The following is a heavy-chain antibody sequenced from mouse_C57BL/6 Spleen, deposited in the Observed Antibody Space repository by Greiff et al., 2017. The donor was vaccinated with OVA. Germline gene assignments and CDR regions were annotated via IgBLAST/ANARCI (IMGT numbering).Heavy chain of an antibody. Sequence: EVQLQQSGPELVKPGASVKMSCKASGYTFTDYNMHWVKQSHGKSLEWIGYINPNNGGTSYNQKFKGKATLTVNKSSSTAYMELRSLTSEDSAVYYCAREGVGSSFYYAMDYWGQGTSVTVSS. CDR1: GYTFTDYN. J-gene: IGHJ4*01. CDR3: AREGVGSSFYYAMDY. V-gene: IGHV1-22*01. D-gene: IGHD1-1*01. CDR2: INPNNGGT.